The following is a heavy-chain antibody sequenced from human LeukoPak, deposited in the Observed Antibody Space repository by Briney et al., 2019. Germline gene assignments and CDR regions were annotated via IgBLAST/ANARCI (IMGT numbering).Heavy chain of an antibody. V-gene: IGHV4-34*01. CDR2: INHSGST. D-gene: IGHD2-15*01. CDR3: AREYCSDVSCHDNWFDP. CDR1: GGSFSGYY. Sequence: PSETLSLTCAVYGGSFSGYYWSWIRQPPGKGLEWIGEINHSGSTNFNPSLRSRVTISLDTSKNQFSLRLSSVTAADTAVYYCAREYCSDVSCHDNWFDPWGQGTLVIVSS. J-gene: IGHJ5*02.